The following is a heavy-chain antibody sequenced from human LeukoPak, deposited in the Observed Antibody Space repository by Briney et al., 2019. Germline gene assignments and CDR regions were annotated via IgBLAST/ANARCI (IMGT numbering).Heavy chain of an antibody. CDR1: GYTLTELS. CDR3: ATSPPYYYDSSGYYEFDH. V-gene: IGHV1-24*01. J-gene: IGHJ4*02. D-gene: IGHD3-22*01. Sequence: ASVKVSCKVSGYTLTELSTHWVRQAPGEGLEWMGGFDPEDGETIYAQKFQGRVTMTEDTSTDTAYMELSSLRSEDTAVYYCATSPPYYYDSSGYYEFDHWGQGTLVTVSS. CDR2: FDPEDGET.